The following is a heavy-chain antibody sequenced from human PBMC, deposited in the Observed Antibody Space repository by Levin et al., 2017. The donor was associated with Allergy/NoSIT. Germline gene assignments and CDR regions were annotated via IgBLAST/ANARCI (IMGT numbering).Heavy chain of an antibody. CDR3: AHSYVEHYYGSGTLGHNWFDP. J-gene: IGHJ5*02. CDR1: GFSLSTSGVG. Sequence: ESGPTLVKPTQTLTLTCTFSGFSLSTSGVGVGWIRQPPGKALEWLALIYWDDDKRYSPSLKSRLTITKDTSKNQVVLTMTNMDPVDTATYYCAHSYVEHYYGSGTLGHNWFDPWGQGTLVTVSS. D-gene: IGHD3-10*01. V-gene: IGHV2-5*02. CDR2: IYWDDDK.